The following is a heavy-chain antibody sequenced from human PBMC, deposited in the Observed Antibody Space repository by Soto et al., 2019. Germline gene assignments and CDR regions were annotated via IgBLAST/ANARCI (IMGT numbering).Heavy chain of an antibody. CDR1: AFNFSSYW. Sequence: PGGSLRLSCAASAFNFSSYWMSWVRQAPGKGLEWVANIKQDGSEKYYVDSVKGRFTISRDNAKNSLYLQMNSLRAEDTAVYYCARDLFEAARRGEYAFDIWGQGTMVTVSS. V-gene: IGHV3-7*03. CDR3: ARDLFEAARRGEYAFDI. J-gene: IGHJ3*02. CDR2: IKQDGSEK. D-gene: IGHD3-16*01.